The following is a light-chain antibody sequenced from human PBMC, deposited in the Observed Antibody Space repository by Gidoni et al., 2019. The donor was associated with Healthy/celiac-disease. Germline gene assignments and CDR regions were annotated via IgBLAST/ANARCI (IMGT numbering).Light chain of an antibody. CDR1: QSVSSSY. CDR3: QQYGSSPWA. J-gene: IGKJ1*01. CDR2: GAS. Sequence: EIVLTQSPGTLSLSPGERATLSCRASQSVSSSYLARYQQKPGQAPRLLIYGASSRATGIPDRFSGIGSGTDFTLTISRLGPEDFAVYYCQQYGSSPWAFGQGTKVEIK. V-gene: IGKV3-20*01.